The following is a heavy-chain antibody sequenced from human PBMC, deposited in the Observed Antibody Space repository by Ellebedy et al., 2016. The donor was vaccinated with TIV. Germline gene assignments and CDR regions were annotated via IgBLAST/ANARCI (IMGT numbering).Heavy chain of an antibody. Sequence: GESLKISCAASGFTFSSYWMSWVRQAPGKGLEWVANIKQDGSEKYYVDSVKGRFTISRDNAKNSLYLQMNSLRAEDTAVYYCARDVVHYYYYGMDVWGQGTTVTVSS. V-gene: IGHV3-7*01. CDR3: ARDVVHYYYYGMDV. D-gene: IGHD6-6*01. CDR2: IKQDGSEK. J-gene: IGHJ6*02. CDR1: GFTFSSYW.